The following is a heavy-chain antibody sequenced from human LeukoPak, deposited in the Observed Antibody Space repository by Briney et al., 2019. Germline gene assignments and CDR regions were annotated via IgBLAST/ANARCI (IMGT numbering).Heavy chain of an antibody. CDR1: GYSFTSYW. CDR2: IYPGDSDT. V-gene: IGHV5-51*01. Sequence: GESPKTSCKGSGYSFTSYWIGWVRQMPGKGLEWMGIIYPGDSDTRYSPSFQGQVTISADKSISTAYLQWSSLKASDTAMYYCARHASYCSSTSCSYGMDVWGQGTTVTVSS. CDR3: ARHASYCSSTSCSYGMDV. J-gene: IGHJ6*02. D-gene: IGHD2-2*01.